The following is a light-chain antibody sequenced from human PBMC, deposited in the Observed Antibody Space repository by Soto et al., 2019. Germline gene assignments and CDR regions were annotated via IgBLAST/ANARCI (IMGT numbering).Light chain of an antibody. CDR2: RNN. V-gene: IGLV1-47*01. CDR3: AAWDDSLSGHVV. CDR1: SSNIGSNY. Sequence: QSVLTQPPSASGTPGQRVTISCSGSSSNIGSNYVYWYQQLPGTAPNLLIYRNNQRPSGVPDRFSGSKSGTSASLAISGLRYEDEDDYYCAAWDDSLSGHVVFGGGTKVTVL. J-gene: IGLJ2*01.